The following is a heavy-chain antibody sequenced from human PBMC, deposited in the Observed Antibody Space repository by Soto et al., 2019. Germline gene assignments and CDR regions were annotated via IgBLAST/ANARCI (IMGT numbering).Heavy chain of an antibody. CDR3: ARSYFGADY. J-gene: IGHJ4*02. CDR1: GGSISSYY. CDR2: IYYSGST. Sequence: SETLSLTCTVSGGSISSYYWSWIRQPPGKGLEWIGYIYYSGSTNYNPSLKSRVTISVDKSKNQFSLKLTSVTAADTAVYYCARSYFGADYWGQGALVTVSS. D-gene: IGHD3-10*01. V-gene: IGHV4-59*12.